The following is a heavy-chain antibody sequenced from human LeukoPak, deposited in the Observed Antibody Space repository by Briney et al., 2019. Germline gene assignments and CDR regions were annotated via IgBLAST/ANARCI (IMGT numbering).Heavy chain of an antibody. J-gene: IGHJ5*02. V-gene: IGHV1-8*01. D-gene: IGHD2-2*01. Sequence: ASVMVSYKASGYSFFNFHINWVRQASGQGLEWIGWVSPKTGDRGYALKFQGRVTMTSDTSETTVYMEVRSLTSEDTAVYYCARTPAKCDMDTWGQGTVVTVSS. CDR3: ARTPAKCDMDT. CDR2: VSPKTGDR. CDR1: GYSFFNFH.